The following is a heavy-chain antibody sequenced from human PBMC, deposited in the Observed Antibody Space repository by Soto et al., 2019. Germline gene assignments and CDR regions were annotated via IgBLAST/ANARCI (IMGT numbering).Heavy chain of an antibody. J-gene: IGHJ5*02. Sequence: SXGCLGLACAASGFRVSNLWVTWARQVPGKGLEWVANINLDGTAKYHADSVKGRFSISRDNAKNSLHLQMNNLRAEDTALYYCARERATYIGFDPWGQRTRVTVS. V-gene: IGHV3-7*01. CDR3: ARERATYIGFDP. D-gene: IGHD2-2*02. CDR2: INLDGTAK. CDR1: GFRVSNLW.